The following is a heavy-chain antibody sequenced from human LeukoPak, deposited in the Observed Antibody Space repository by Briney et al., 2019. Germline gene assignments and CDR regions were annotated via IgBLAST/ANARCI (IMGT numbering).Heavy chain of an antibody. CDR2: ISSSSSTI. J-gene: IGHJ4*02. V-gene: IGHV3-48*01. Sequence: GGSLRLSCAASGFSFSSYSMNWVRQAPGKGLEWVSYISSSSSTIYYADSVKGRFTISRDNAKNSLYLQMNSLRAEDTAVHYCATEAITAAGRDYFDYWGQGTLVTVSS. CDR1: GFSFSSYS. CDR3: ATEAITAAGRDYFDY. D-gene: IGHD6-13*01.